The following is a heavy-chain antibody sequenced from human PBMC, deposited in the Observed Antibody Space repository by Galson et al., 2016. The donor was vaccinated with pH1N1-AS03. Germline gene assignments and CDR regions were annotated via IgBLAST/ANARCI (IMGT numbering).Heavy chain of an antibody. Sequence: QSGAEVKKPGESLRISCKGSGYPFTSYWINWVRQMPGKGLEWIGRIDPSDSYINYSSAFEGRVTISSDKSTTTAYLQWNDLKSADTAVYFCATGHYYSGLYRDAFDTWGQGTRVTVSS. CDR1: GYPFTSYW. J-gene: IGHJ3*02. V-gene: IGHV5-10-1*01. D-gene: IGHD1-26*01. CDR2: IDPSDSYI. CDR3: ATGHYYSGLYRDAFDT.